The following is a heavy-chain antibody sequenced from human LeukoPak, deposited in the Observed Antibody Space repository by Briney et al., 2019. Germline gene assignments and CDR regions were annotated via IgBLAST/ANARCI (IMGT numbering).Heavy chain of an antibody. Sequence: GASVKVSCKASGYAFTGRYVQWVRQAPGQGLEWLGWMHPNTGDTNYAEKFQGRVTMTRDTSISTAYMELSSLRSDDTAVYYCASYGSGYNWFDPWGPGTLVIVSS. D-gene: IGHD3-10*01. J-gene: IGHJ5*02. V-gene: IGHV1-2*02. CDR1: GYAFTGRY. CDR2: MHPNTGDT. CDR3: ASYGSGYNWFDP.